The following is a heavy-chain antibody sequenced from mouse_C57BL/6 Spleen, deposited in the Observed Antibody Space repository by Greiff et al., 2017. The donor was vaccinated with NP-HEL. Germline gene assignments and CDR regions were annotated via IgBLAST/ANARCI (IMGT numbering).Heavy chain of an antibody. CDR1: GYAFSSSW. J-gene: IGHJ2*01. CDR3: ARKGIYYYGSSPYFDY. V-gene: IGHV1-82*01. D-gene: IGHD1-1*01. Sequence: VQLQQSGPELVKPGASVKISCKASGYAFSSSWMNWVKQRPGKGLEWIGRIYPGDGDTNYNGKFKGKATLTADKSSSTAYMQLSSLTSEDSAVYFCARKGIYYYGSSPYFDYWGQGTTLTVSS. CDR2: IYPGDGDT.